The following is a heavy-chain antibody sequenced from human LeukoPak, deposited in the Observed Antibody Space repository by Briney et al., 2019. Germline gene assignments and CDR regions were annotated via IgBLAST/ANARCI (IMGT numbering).Heavy chain of an antibody. Sequence: PGGSLRLSCAASGFTFSSFAMSWVRQAPQKGLEWVATIGTSGANTYHADSVKGRFTISRDNSKNTLYLQMNSLRAEDTAVYHCAKKSGDHFHFDFWGQGTLVTVSS. J-gene: IGHJ4*02. CDR3: AKKSGDHFHFDF. D-gene: IGHD2-21*01. CDR1: GFTFSSFA. CDR2: IGTSGANT. V-gene: IGHV3-23*01.